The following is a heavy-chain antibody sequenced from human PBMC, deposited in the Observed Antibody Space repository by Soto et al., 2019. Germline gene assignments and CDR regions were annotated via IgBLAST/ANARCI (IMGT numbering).Heavy chain of an antibody. V-gene: IGHV3-23*01. D-gene: IGHD4-17*01. Sequence: GGSLRLSCAASGFMFSNYAMSWVRQAPGKGLEWVSRISASGTITYYADSVKGRFTVSRDNSKSTLYLHMNSLRAEDTAIYYCAKRADYVLVEYFQHWGQGTLVTVSS. CDR1: GFMFSNYA. CDR2: ISASGTIT. CDR3: AKRADYVLVEYFQH. J-gene: IGHJ1*01.